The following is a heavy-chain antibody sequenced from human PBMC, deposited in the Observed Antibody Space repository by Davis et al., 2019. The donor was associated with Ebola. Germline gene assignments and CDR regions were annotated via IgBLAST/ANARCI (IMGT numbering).Heavy chain of an antibody. V-gene: IGHV4-4*02. J-gene: IGHJ4*02. D-gene: IGHD1-14*01. CDR1: GGSISSTNW. Sequence: SETLPLTCAVSGGSISSTNWWTWVRQPPGKGLEWIGDIYHSGGTSYKPSLKSRATISIDKSKNQFALRLRSVTAADTAVYYCARDRDITATGAYDFWGQGILVTVSS. CDR2: IYHSGGT. CDR3: ARDRDITATGAYDF.